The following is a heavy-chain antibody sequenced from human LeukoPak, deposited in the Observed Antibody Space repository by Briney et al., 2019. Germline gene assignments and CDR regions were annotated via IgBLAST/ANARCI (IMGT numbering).Heavy chain of an antibody. CDR1: GYTFTGYY. V-gene: IGHV1-2*02. D-gene: IGHD3-10*01. Sequence: ASVKVSCKASGYTFTGYYMHWVRQPPGQGLEWMGWINPNSGGTNYAQKFQGRVTMTRDTSISTAYMELSRLRSDDTAVYCCARSDTTMVRGVITPLGYWGQGTLVTVSS. J-gene: IGHJ4*02. CDR3: ARSDTTMVRGVITPLGY. CDR2: INPNSGGT.